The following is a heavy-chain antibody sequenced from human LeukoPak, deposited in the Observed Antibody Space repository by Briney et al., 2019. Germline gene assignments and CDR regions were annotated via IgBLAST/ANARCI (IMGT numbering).Heavy chain of an antibody. CDR1: GFTFSSYS. CDR3: ARDWAGGLFDY. V-gene: IGHV3-48*01. Sequence: GGSLRLSCAASGFTFSSYSMNWVRQAPGKGLEWVSYISSSSSIIYYADSVKGRFTISRDNAKNSLYLQMNSLRAEDTAVYYCARDWAGGLFDYWGQGTLVTVSS. J-gene: IGHJ4*02. CDR2: ISSSSSII. D-gene: IGHD3-16*01.